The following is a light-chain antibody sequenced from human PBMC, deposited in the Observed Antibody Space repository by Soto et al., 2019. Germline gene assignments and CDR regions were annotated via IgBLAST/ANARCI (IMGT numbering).Light chain of an antibody. CDR3: SSNTSSSTLYV. CDR1: TSDFGDYNY. Sequence: QSALTQPASVSGSSGQSITISCTTATSDFGDYNYVSWYQQHPGEAPKLMIYEVNNRPSGVSNRFSGSKSGNTASLTISGLQAEDEADYYCSSNTSSSTLYVFGTGTKVTVL. J-gene: IGLJ1*01. V-gene: IGLV2-14*01. CDR2: EVN.